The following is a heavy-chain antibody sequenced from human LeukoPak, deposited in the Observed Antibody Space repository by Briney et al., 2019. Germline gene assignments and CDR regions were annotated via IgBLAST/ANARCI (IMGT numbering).Heavy chain of an antibody. Sequence: ASLKVSCTVSGYTLTELSMHWVRQAPGKGLEWMGGFDPEDGETIYAQKFQCRVTMTEDTSTDTAYMELSSLRSEDTAVYYCATAVFFSGHPGYYFDYGGQGTLVTVSS. CDR3: ATAVFFSGHPGYYFDY. CDR1: GYTLTELS. CDR2: FDPEDGET. D-gene: IGHD3-10*01. J-gene: IGHJ4*02. V-gene: IGHV1-24*01.